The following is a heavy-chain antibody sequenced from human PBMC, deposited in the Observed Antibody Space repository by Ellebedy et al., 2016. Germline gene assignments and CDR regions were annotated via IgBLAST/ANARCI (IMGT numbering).Heavy chain of an antibody. V-gene: IGHV4-34*01. CDR1: GGSFSGFY. CDR3: ARHPSGTALDHVDV. D-gene: IGHD1-1*01. CDR2: INRSGST. J-gene: IGHJ6*04. Sequence: SETLSLXCAVFGGSFSGFYWSWIRQPPGKGLEWIGEINRSGSTNYNPSLKSRVTISLDTSKKLISLKLSSVTAADTAVYFCARHPSGTALDHVDVWGKGTTVTVSS.